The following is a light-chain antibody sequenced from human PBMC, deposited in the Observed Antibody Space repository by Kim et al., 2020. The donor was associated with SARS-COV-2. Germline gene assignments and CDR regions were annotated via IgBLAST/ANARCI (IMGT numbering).Light chain of an antibody. V-gene: IGLV4-69*01. CDR1: RGHSNNA. J-gene: IGLJ1*01. CDR3: QTWGTGIHV. Sequence: ASVNPTCARARGHSNNASAWHHKQPEKGPRYLMKLNSDGSHSKGDGIPDRFSGSSSGAERYLTISSLQSEDEADYYCQTWGTGIHVFGTGTKVTVL. CDR2: LNSDGSH.